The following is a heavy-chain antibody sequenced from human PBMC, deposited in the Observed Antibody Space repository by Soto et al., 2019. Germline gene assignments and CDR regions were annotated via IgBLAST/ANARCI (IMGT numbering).Heavy chain of an antibody. Sequence: ETLSLTCTVSGGSISSYYWSWIRQPPGKGLEWIGYIYYSGSTNYNPSLKSRVTISVDTSKNQFSLKLSSVTAADTAVYYCARTPHYGDHNFDYWGQGTLVTVSS. V-gene: IGHV4-59*08. CDR1: GGSISSYY. J-gene: IGHJ4*02. D-gene: IGHD4-17*01. CDR2: IYYSGST. CDR3: ARTPHYGDHNFDY.